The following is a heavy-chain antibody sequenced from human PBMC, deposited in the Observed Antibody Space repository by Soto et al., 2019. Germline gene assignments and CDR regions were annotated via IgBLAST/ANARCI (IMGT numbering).Heavy chain of an antibody. V-gene: IGHV2-5*01. J-gene: IGHJ4*02. CDR2: IYWNHDK. CDR1: GFSFSSNAVG. Sequence: QITLKESGPALVKPTQTLTLTCTFSGFSFSSNAVGVGWIRQPPGKTLEWLALIYWNHDKRYSPSLKSRLTISNDTSKNQVVLTMTNMDPVDTGTYYCAHHIAASVPFDYWGQGTQVTVSS. D-gene: IGHD6-13*01. CDR3: AHHIAASVPFDY.